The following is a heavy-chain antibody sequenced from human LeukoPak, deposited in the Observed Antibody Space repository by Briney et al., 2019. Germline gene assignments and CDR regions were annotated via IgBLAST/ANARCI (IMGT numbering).Heavy chain of an antibody. J-gene: IGHJ4*02. Sequence: LEASVKVSCKASGYTFTSYDINWVRQATGQGLEWMGWINPNSGGTNYAQKFQGRVTMTRDTSISTAYMELSRLRSDDTAVYYCARGNHVWGSYPNDYWGQGTLVTVSS. V-gene: IGHV1-2*03. CDR2: INPNSGGT. D-gene: IGHD3-16*02. CDR1: GYTFTSYD. CDR3: ARGNHVWGSYPNDY.